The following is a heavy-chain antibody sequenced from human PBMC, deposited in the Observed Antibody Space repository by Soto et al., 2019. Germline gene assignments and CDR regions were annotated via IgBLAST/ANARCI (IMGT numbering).Heavy chain of an antibody. CDR3: ARRRGYSYGSLDY. V-gene: IGHV4-34*01. Sequence: PSETLSLTCAVYGGSFSGYYWSWIRQPPGKGLEWIGEINHSGSTNYNPSLKSRVTISVDTSKNQFSLELSSVTAADTAVYYCARRRGYSYGSLDYWGQGTLVTVSS. J-gene: IGHJ4*02. CDR2: INHSGST. CDR1: GGSFSGYY. D-gene: IGHD5-18*01.